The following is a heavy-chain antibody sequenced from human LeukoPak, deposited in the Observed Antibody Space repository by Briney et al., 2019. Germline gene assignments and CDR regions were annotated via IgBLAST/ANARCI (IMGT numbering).Heavy chain of an antibody. V-gene: IGHV4-39*01. CDR3: ARTTAAWF. Sequence: SETLSLTCIVSGGSLNSPNYYWGWIRQPPGKGLEWIGSINYSGTTYYNPSLKSRVSISVDTSKNQFSLKLSSVTAADTAVYYCARTTAAWFWGQGTLVTVSS. J-gene: IGHJ4*02. D-gene: IGHD2-2*01. CDR2: INYSGTT. CDR1: GGSLNSPNYY.